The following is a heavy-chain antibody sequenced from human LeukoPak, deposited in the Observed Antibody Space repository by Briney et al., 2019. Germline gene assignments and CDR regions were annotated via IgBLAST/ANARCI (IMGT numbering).Heavy chain of an antibody. V-gene: IGHV1-2*02. D-gene: IGHD1-26*01. CDR2: INPNSGGT. J-gene: IGHJ4*02. CDR3: AWASGSYYSIDY. CDR1: GYTFTGYY. Sequence: EASVRVSCKASGYTFTGYYMHWVRQAPGQGLEWMGWINPNSGGTNYAQKFQGRVTMTRDTSISTAYMELSSLRSEDTAVYYCAWASGSYYSIDYWGQGTLVTVSS.